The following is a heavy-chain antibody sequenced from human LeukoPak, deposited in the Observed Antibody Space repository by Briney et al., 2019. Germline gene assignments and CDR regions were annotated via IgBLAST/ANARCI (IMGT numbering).Heavy chain of an antibody. Sequence: GGSLRLSCAASGFTFSSYAMSWVRQAPGKGLEWVSAISGSGGSTYYADSVKGRFTISRDNSKNTLYLQMNSLRAEDTAVYYCGKDPGSNYYDSRGRSGSDYWGQGTLVTVSS. D-gene: IGHD3-22*01. V-gene: IGHV3-23*01. CDR1: GFTFSSYA. CDR3: GKDPGSNYYDSRGRSGSDY. J-gene: IGHJ4*02. CDR2: ISGSGGST.